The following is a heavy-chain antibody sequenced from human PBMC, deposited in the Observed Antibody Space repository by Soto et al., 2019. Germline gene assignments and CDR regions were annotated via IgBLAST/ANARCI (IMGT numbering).Heavy chain of an antibody. CDR2: IYYSGST. V-gene: IGHV4-39*01. J-gene: IGHJ6*02. Sequence: QLQLQESGPGLVKPSETLSLTCTVSGGSISSSSYYWGWIRQPPGKGLEWIGSIYYSGSTYYNPSLKSRVTISVDTSKNQFSLKLSSVTAADTAVYYCASLYFDPPYYYYGMDVWGQGTTVTVSS. CDR1: GGSISSSSYY. D-gene: IGHD3-9*01. CDR3: ASLYFDPPYYYYGMDV.